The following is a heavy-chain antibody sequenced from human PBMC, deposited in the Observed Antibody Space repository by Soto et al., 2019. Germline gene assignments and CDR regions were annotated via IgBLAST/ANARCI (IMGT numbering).Heavy chain of an antibody. Sequence: QVQLQESGPGLVKPSGTLSLTCAVSGGSISSSNWWSWVRQPPGKGLDWIGEIYHSGNTNYNPSRKSPVSMAVDKSRNQFSPKLSSLTAADTAVYYCARRWGEGRVDYWGQGTLVTVSS. D-gene: IGHD3-10*01. J-gene: IGHJ4*02. CDR1: GGSISSSNW. V-gene: IGHV4-4*02. CDR3: ARRWGEGRVDY. CDR2: IYHSGNT.